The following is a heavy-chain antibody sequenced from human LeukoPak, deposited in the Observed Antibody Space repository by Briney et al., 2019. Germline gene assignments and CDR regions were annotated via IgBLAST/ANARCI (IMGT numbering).Heavy chain of an antibody. D-gene: IGHD1-26*01. Sequence: GWSLRLSCAASGFTFSSYGMHWVRQAPGKGLEWVAVISYDGSNKYYADSVKGRFTISRDNSKNTLYLQMNSLRAEDTAVYYCAKDLGYKWELLRGSDYWGQGTLVTVSS. CDR2: ISYDGSNK. V-gene: IGHV3-30*18. CDR3: AKDLGYKWELLRGSDY. CDR1: GFTFSSYG. J-gene: IGHJ4*02.